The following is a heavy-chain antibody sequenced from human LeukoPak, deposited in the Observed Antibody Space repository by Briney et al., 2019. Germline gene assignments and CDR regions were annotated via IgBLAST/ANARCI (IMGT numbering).Heavy chain of an antibody. J-gene: IGHJ4*02. CDR3: ATGVHGIAAAGDYYFDY. CDR1: GGSISSYY. Sequence: PSETLSLTCTVSGGSISSYYWSWIRQPPGKCLEWIGYMYYRGNTNYDPSLKSRVTISIDTPNNQFSLKLSSVTAADTAVYYCATGVHGIAAAGDYYFDYWGQGTLVTVSS. V-gene: IGHV4-59*01. D-gene: IGHD6-13*01. CDR2: MYYRGNT.